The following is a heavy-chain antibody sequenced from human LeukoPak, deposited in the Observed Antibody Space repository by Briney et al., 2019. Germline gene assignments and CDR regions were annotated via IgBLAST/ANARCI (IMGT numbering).Heavy chain of an antibody. Sequence: GGSLRLSCAASGFSISDAWMSWVRQAPGKGLEWVGRIKSKTAGGTTDYAAPVKGRFTISRDDSKNTLYLEMNSLETEDTAVYYCTTPPDWGQGTLVTVPS. CDR1: GFSISDAW. CDR2: IKSKTAGGTT. J-gene: IGHJ4*02. V-gene: IGHV3-15*01. CDR3: TTPPD.